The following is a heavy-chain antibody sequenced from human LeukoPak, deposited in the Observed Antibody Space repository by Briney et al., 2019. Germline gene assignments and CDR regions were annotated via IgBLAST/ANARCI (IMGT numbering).Heavy chain of an antibody. D-gene: IGHD6-19*01. CDR1: GYTFNNYA. CDR3: ARGGPNSGGWTLDH. Sequence: ASVKVSCKTSGYTFNNYAMHWVRQAPGQRLEWMGCINGDNGNTQYSQKFQGRVIFTRDTSASTAYMELSSLTSEDMAVFYCARGGPNSGGWTLDHWGQGTLVSVSS. J-gene: IGHJ4*02. V-gene: IGHV1-3*03. CDR2: INGDNGNT.